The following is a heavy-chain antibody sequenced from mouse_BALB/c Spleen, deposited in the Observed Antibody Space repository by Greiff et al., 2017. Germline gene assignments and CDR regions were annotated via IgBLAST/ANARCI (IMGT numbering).Heavy chain of an antibody. D-gene: IGHD1-1*02. CDR3: ARGVVRAFDY. CDR2: ISDGGSYT. J-gene: IGHJ2*01. Sequence: DVHLVESGGGLVKPGGSLKLSCAASGFTFSDYYMYWVRQTPEKRLEWVATISDGGSYTYYPDSVKGRFTISRDNAKNNLYLQMSSLKSEDTAMYYCARGVVRAFDYWGQGTTLTVSS. CDR1: GFTFSDYY. V-gene: IGHV5-4*02.